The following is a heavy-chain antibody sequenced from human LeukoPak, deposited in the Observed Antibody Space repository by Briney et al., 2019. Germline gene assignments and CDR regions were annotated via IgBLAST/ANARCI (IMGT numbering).Heavy chain of an antibody. CDR3: ASKVGATLDY. CDR1: GFTVSSNY. Sequence: AGGSLRLSCAASGFTVSSNYMSWVRQAPGKGLEWVSVTYSGGSTYYADSVKGRFTISRDNSKNTLYLQMNSLRAEDTAVYYCASKVGATLDYWGQGTLVTVSS. CDR2: TYSGGST. D-gene: IGHD1-26*01. V-gene: IGHV3-53*01. J-gene: IGHJ4*02.